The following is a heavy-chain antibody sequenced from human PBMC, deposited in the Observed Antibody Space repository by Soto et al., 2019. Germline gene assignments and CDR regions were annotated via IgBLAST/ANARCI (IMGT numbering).Heavy chain of an antibody. CDR2: IMPLLGTV. D-gene: IGHD5-12*01. Sequence: QVQLVQSGAEVKKPGSSVKVSCKASGGTFSTYPISWVRQAPGQGLEWMGEIMPLLGTVNYAKKLPDRVTXXXXEGVXXSMALLGTVXTXRXRXXRVTITADESTSTTYVDLSSLRSGATAVDDCAREYGGGLELWGRGTLVTVSS. CDR3: TITADESTSTTYVDLSSLRSGATAVDDCAREYGGGLEL. CDR1: GGTFSTYP. J-gene: IGHJ2*01. V-gene: IGHV1-69*05.